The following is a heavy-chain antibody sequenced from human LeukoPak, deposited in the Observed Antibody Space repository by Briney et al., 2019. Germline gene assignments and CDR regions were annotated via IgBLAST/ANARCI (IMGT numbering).Heavy chain of an antibody. D-gene: IGHD6-19*01. V-gene: IGHV3-21*01. CDR1: GFTFSSYE. J-gene: IGHJ4*02. CDR2: ISSSSSYI. Sequence: GGSLRLSCAASGFTFSSYEMNWVRQAPGKGLEWVSSISSSSSYICYADSVKGRFTISRDNAKNSLYLQMNSLRAEDTAVYYCARDQWLVPDYWGQGTLVTVSS. CDR3: ARDQWLVPDY.